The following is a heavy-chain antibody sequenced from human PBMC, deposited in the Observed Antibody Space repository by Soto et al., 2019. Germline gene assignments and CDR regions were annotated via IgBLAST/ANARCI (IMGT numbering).Heavy chain of an antibody. CDR2: ITNSGGTT. J-gene: IGHJ6*02. CDR3: AKGAVIVLMVSPYGMDV. CDR1: GFTFSNYA. Sequence: GGSLRLSCAASGFTFSNYAMSWVRQAPGKGLEWVSSITNSGGTTYYADSVTGRFTISRDNSKNTLYLQMNSLRAEDTAVYYCAKGAVIVLMVSPYGMDVWGQGTTVTVSS. V-gene: IGHV3-23*01. D-gene: IGHD2-8*01.